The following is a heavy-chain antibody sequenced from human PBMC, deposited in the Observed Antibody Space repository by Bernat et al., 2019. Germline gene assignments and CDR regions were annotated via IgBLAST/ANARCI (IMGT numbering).Heavy chain of an antibody. CDR3: AKGIVTVVPYFGY. D-gene: IGHD2-2*01. J-gene: IGHJ4*02. V-gene: IGHV3-30*18. CDR1: GFTFSSYG. CDR2: ISYDGSNK. Sequence: QVQLVESGGGVVQPGRSLRLSCAASGFTFSSYGMHWVRQAPGKGLEWVAVISYDGSNKYYADSVKGRFTISRDNSKNTLYLQMNSLRAEDTAVYYCAKGIVTVVPYFGYWGQGTLVTVS.